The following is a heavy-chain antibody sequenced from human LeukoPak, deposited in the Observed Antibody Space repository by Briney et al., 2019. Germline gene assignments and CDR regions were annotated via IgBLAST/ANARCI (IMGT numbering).Heavy chain of an antibody. Sequence: GGSLRLSCAASGFTFSSYAIHWVRQAPGKGLEYVSVISSNGGSTYYADSVKGRFTISRDNSKNTLYLQMNSLRVEDTAIYYCAKGQELDDGVFDSWGRGTLVTVSS. CDR3: AKGQELDDGVFDS. CDR2: ISSNGGST. CDR1: GFTFSSYA. D-gene: IGHD1-1*01. J-gene: IGHJ4*02. V-gene: IGHV3-64*02.